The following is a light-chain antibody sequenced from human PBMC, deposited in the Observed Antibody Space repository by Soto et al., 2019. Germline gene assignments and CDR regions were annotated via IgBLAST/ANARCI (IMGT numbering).Light chain of an antibody. Sequence: SYELTQPPSVSVSPGQTASITFSGDKLGDKYACWYQQKPGQSPVLVIYQDSKRPSGIPERFSGSNSGNTATLTISGTQAMDEADYYCQAWDSSTAVFGTGTKVTVL. V-gene: IGLV3-1*01. J-gene: IGLJ1*01. CDR3: QAWDSSTAV. CDR2: QDS. CDR1: KLGDKY.